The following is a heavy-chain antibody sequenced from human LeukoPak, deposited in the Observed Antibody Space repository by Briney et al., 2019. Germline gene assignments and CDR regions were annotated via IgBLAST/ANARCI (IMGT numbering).Heavy chain of an antibody. V-gene: IGHV4-39*07. D-gene: IGHD2-2*01. CDR2: IYYSGST. CDR1: GGSISSSSYY. Sequence: SETLSLSCTASGGSISSSSYYWGWIRQPPGKGLEWIGSIYYSGSTYYNPSLKSRVTISVDTSKNQFSLKLSSVTAADTAVYYCARDPGDIVVVPAAVHWYFDLWGRGALVTVSS. CDR3: ARDPGDIVVVPAAVHWYFDL. J-gene: IGHJ2*01.